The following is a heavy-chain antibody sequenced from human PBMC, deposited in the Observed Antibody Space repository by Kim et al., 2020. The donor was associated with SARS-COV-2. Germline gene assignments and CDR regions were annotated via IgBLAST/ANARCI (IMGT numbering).Heavy chain of an antibody. D-gene: IGHD6-13*01. J-gene: IGHJ4*02. V-gene: IGHV3-30*02. CDR3: AKDLVWQQLVRGPFDY. Sequence: SVKGRFTISRDNSKNTLYLQMNSLRAEDTAVYYCAKDLVWQQLVRGPFDYWGQGTLVTVSS.